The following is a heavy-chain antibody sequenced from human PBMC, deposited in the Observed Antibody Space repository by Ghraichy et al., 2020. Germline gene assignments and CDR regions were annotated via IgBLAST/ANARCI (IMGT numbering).Heavy chain of an antibody. V-gene: IGHV3-23*01. Sequence: GGSLRLSCAASGFTFSSYAMSWVRQAPGKGLEWVSAISGSGGSTYYADSVKGRFTISRDNSKNTLYLQMNSLRAEDTAVYYCAKRAGYYYGSGIGPFDYWGQGTLVTVST. J-gene: IGHJ4*02. CDR2: ISGSGGST. CDR1: GFTFSSYA. D-gene: IGHD3-10*01. CDR3: AKRAGYYYGSGIGPFDY.